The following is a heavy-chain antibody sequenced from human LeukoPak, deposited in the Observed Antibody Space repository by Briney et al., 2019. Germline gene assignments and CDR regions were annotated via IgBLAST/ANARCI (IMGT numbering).Heavy chain of an antibody. CDR3: ARGTPYCSSASCYNY. V-gene: IGHV1-8*01. J-gene: IGHJ4*02. D-gene: IGHD2-2*02. Sequence: ASVKVSCKASGCDFSSFDVNWVRQAPGQGPEWMGWVNPSSGNSGYAQKFQGRVTMTRNTSISTAYMELINLQSDDTAVYYCARGTPYCSSASCYNYWGQGSLVTVSS. CDR2: VNPSSGNS. CDR1: GCDFSSFD.